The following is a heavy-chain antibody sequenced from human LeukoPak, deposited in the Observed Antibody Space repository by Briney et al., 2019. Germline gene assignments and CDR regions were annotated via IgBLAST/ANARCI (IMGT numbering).Heavy chain of an antibody. CDR2: IYYSGST. D-gene: IGHD5-12*01. Sequence: SETLSLTCTVSGGSISSYYWSWIRQPPGKGLEWIGYIYYSGSTNYNPSLKSRVTISVDTSKNQFSLKLSSVTAADTAVYYCARQGVATLNYFDHWGQGTLVTVSS. J-gene: IGHJ4*02. CDR1: GGSISSYY. V-gene: IGHV4-59*08. CDR3: ARQGVATLNYFDH.